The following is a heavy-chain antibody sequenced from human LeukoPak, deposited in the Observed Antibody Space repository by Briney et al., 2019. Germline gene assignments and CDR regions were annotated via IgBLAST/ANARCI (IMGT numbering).Heavy chain of an antibody. CDR3: ARDVPQYNWNYVDY. D-gene: IGHD1-20*01. CDR2: INPNSGGT. CDR1: GYTFTSYD. Sequence: ASVKVSCKASGYTFTSYDINWVRQATGQGLEWMGWINPNSGGTNYAQNFQGRVTMTRDTSISTAYMELSRLRSDDTAVYYCARDVPQYNWNYVDYWGQGTLVTVSS. V-gene: IGHV1-2*02. J-gene: IGHJ4*02.